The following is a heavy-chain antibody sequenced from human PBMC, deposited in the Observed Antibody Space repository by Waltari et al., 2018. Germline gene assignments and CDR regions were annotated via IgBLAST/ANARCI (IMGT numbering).Heavy chain of an antibody. D-gene: IGHD6-19*01. V-gene: IGHV3-30*04. Sequence: QVQLVESGGGVVQPGRSLKLSCAASGFTLSSYARHWVRQAPGKGLEGVAIRSSNGSDEYYAGSVKGRFTISRDNSRSTLFLQMNSLRTEDTAVYYCARGEGVSSGWHSNWFDPWGQGTLVTVSS. CDR1: GFTLSSYA. J-gene: IGHJ5*02. CDR2: RSSNGSDE. CDR3: ARGEGVSSGWHSNWFDP.